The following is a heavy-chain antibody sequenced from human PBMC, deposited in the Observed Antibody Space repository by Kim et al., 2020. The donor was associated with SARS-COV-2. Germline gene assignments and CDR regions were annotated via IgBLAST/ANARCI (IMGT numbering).Heavy chain of an antibody. CDR3: ARGNLPTDYYFDY. V-gene: IGHV3-7*01. D-gene: IGHD2-2*01. J-gene: IGHJ4*02. Sequence: YYMESVMGQFTISRDNAKNSLYLQMNGLRAEDTAVYYCARGNLPTDYYFDYWGQGTLVTVSS.